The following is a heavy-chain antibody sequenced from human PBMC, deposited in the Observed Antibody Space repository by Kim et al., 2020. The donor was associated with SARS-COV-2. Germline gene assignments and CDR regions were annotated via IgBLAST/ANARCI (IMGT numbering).Heavy chain of an antibody. V-gene: IGHV3-23*01. CDR2: ISGSGT. CDR3: GKGGGMDV. CDR1: GFTFSNDA. Sequence: GGSLRLSCAASGFTFSNDAMNWVRQAPGKGLEWVSSISGSGTYYADSVKGRFTISRDRSKNTLYLQMNRLRVDDTAVYYCGKGGGMDVWGQGTTVTVSS. J-gene: IGHJ6*02.